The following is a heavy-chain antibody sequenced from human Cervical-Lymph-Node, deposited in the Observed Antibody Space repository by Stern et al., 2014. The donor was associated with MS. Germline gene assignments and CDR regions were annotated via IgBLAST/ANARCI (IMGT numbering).Heavy chain of an antibody. CDR2: IFWDDDK. D-gene: IGHD2-15*01. V-gene: IGHV2-5*02. CDR1: GFSVTTAGVG. J-gene: IGHJ4*02. CDR3: AHSRVKYCRGGTCYSSLFDY. Sequence: QVTLRESGPTLVKPPHTVTLTCTLSGFSVTTAGVGVGWIRQPPGKALEWLALIFWDDDKLYSPSLKNRLTITKDTSKNQVVLTMTNVDPVDTATYYCAHSRVKYCRGGTCYSSLFDYWGQGTLVTVSS.